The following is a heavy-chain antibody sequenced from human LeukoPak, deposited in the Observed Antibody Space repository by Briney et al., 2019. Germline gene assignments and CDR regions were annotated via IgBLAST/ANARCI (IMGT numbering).Heavy chain of an antibody. CDR3: AREGPRGGWFDP. CDR2: IWYDGSNK. V-gene: IGHV3-33*01. D-gene: IGHD3-10*01. Sequence: TGRSLRLSCAASGFTFSSYGMHWVRQAPGKGLEWVAVIWYDGSNKYYADSVKGRFTISRDNSKNTLYLQMNSLRAEDTAVYYCAREGPRGGWFDPWGQGTLVTVSS. J-gene: IGHJ5*02. CDR1: GFTFSSYG.